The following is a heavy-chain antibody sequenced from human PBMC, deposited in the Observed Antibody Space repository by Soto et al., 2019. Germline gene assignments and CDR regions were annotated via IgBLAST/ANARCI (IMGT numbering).Heavy chain of an antibody. CDR1: GYTFTGYY. Sequence: ASVKVSCKASGYTFTGYYMHWVRQAPGQGLEWMGWINPNSGGTNYAQKFQGWVTMTRDTSISTAYMELSRLRSDDTAVYYCAREKTATSAQWAFDIWGQGTMVTVSS. V-gene: IGHV1-2*04. CDR3: AREKTATSAQWAFDI. D-gene: IGHD1-26*01. CDR2: INPNSGGT. J-gene: IGHJ3*02.